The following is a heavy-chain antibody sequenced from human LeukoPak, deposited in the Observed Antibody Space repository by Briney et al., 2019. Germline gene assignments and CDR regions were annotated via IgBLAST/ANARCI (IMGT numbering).Heavy chain of an antibody. J-gene: IGHJ5*02. CDR1: GFTFSDYA. V-gene: IGHV3-30*18. CDR2: ISYHGIDK. D-gene: IGHD1-14*01. Sequence: PGGSLRLSCAASGFTFSDYAMHWVRQAPGKGLEWVAVISYHGIDKYYSDSVRGRFTISRDNSQNMLYLQMTSLTDADTAVYFCAKVYVLMRGTPENWFDPWGQGTLVTVSS. CDR3: AKVYVLMRGTPENWFDP.